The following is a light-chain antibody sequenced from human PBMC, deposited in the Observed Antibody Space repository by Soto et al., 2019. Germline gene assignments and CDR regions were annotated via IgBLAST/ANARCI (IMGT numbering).Light chain of an antibody. CDR3: QQYGSSPLT. V-gene: IGKV3-20*01. CDR1: QCVSSSY. J-gene: IGKJ3*01. Sequence: EIVLTQSPGTLSLSPGERATLSCRASQCVSSSYLAWYQQKPGQAPRLLIYDASSRATGIPDRFSGSGSGTDFTLTISRLEPEDFAVYYCQQYGSSPLTFGPGTKVDIK. CDR2: DAS.